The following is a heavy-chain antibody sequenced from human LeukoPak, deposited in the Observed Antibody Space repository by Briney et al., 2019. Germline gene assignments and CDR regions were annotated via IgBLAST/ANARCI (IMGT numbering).Heavy chain of an antibody. V-gene: IGHV4-39*01. J-gene: IGHJ4*02. CDR2: IYYSGST. CDR1: GGSISSSSYY. Sequence: PSETLSLTCTVSGGSISSSSYYLGWIRQPPGKGLEWIGSIYYSGSTYYNPSLKSRVTISVDTSKNQFSLKLSSVTAADTAVYYCAGGPYSGYDYRHWGQGTLVTVSS. CDR3: AGGPYSGYDYRH. D-gene: IGHD5-12*01.